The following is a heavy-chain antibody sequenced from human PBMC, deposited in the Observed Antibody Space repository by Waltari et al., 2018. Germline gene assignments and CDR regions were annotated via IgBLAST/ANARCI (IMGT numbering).Heavy chain of an antibody. Sequence: EVRLVESGGGLVQPGESLRLSCAASGFTFSRFWMHWVSQAPGKGLVLVALIDSDGTNERYADSVKGRFTIARDNAKNTLYLQMKRLRVEDTAVYYCAKVAPRTYRSPVPGRDYYYGMDVWGQGTTVTVFS. D-gene: IGHD6-13*01. J-gene: IGHJ6*02. CDR1: GFTFSRFW. CDR3: AKVAPRTYRSPVPGRDYYYGMDV. CDR2: IDSDGTNE. V-gene: IGHV3-74*01.